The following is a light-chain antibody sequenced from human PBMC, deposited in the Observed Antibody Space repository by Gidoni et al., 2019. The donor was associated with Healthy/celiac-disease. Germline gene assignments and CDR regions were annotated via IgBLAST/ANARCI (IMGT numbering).Light chain of an antibody. V-gene: IGKV3-20*01. J-gene: IGKJ3*01. CDR1: QSVSRGY. CDR2: GAS. CDR3: QQYGSSPNT. Sequence: EIVLTQSPGTLSLSPGELATLSCRASQSVSRGYLAWYQQKTGQAPRLLSYGASSRATGIPDRFSVSGAGTDFTLTISRLEPEDFAVYYCQQYGSSPNTFGPGTKVDIK.